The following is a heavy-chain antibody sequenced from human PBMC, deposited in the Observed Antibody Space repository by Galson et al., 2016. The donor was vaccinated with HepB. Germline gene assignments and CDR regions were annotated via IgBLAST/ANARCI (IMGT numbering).Heavy chain of an antibody. J-gene: IGHJ3*02. CDR1: GFKFGDFA. CDR3: TREGYNTSWNRAFDI. V-gene: IGHV3-49*03. Sequence: SLRLSCAASGFKFGDFAMTWFRQAPGKGLEWVGFIRSTPYGGTTEYAESVKGRFTISRDDSKNIAYLQMTSLKTEDTAVYFCTREGYNTSWNRAFDIWGQGTIVIVSS. D-gene: IGHD2-2*01. CDR2: IRSTPYGGTT.